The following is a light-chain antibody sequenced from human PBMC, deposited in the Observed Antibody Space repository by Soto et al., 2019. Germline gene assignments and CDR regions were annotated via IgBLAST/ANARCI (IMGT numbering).Light chain of an antibody. J-gene: IGLJ2*01. CDR2: DNT. CDR3: QSYDTGLSVV. Sequence: QAVVTQPPSVSGAPGQRVTISCTGSSSNIGTGYDVHWYQQLPGTAPRLLIYDNTNRPSGVPDRFSGSKSGSSASLAITGLQAEDEADYYCQSYDTGLSVVFGGGTKLTVL. V-gene: IGLV1-40*01. CDR1: SSNIGTGYD.